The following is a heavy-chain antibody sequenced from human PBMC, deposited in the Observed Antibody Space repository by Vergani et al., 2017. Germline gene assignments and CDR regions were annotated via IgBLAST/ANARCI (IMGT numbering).Heavy chain of an antibody. D-gene: IGHD2-15*01. Sequence: EVQLLESGGGLVQPGGSLRLSCAASGFTFSSYAMSWVRQAPGKGLEWVSAISGSGGSTYYADSVKGRFTISRDNSKNTLYLQMNSLRAEDPAVYYCAKTAIRVSGATLGPTGSFGIWGQGTMVTVSS. V-gene: IGHV3-23*01. J-gene: IGHJ3*02. CDR1: GFTFSSYA. CDR3: AKTAIRVSGATLGPTGSFGI. CDR2: ISGSGGST.